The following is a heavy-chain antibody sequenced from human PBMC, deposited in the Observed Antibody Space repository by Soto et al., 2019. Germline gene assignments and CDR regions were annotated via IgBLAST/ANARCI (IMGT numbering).Heavy chain of an antibody. CDR3: ARDRGYDAADPYYYYYGMDV. J-gene: IGHJ6*02. V-gene: IGHV1-18*01. D-gene: IGHD6-13*01. Sequence: ASVKVSCKASGYTFTSYGISWVRQAPGQGLEWMGRISAYNGNTNYAQKLQGRVTMTTDTSTSTAYMELRSLRSDDTAVYYCARDRGYDAADPYYYYYGMDVWGQGTTVTVSS. CDR1: GYTFTSYG. CDR2: ISAYNGNT.